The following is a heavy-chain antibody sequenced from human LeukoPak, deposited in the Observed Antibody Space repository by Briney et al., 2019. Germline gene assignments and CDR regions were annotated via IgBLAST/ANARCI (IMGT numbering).Heavy chain of an antibody. Sequence: SETLSLTCTVSGGSISSSSYYWGWIRQPPGKGLEWIGSIYYSGSTYYNPSLKSRVTISVDTSKNQFSLKLSSVTAADTAVYYCARGDYGPYYYYMDVWGKGTTVTVSS. CDR3: ARGDYGPYYYYMDV. D-gene: IGHD4-17*01. J-gene: IGHJ6*03. V-gene: IGHV4-39*07. CDR2: IYYSGST. CDR1: GGSISSSSYY.